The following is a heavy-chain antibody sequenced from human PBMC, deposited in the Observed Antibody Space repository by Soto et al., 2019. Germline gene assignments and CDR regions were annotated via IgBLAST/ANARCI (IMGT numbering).Heavy chain of an antibody. CDR2: IYYSGST. D-gene: IGHD1-1*01. J-gene: IGHJ6*03. Sequence: QVQLQESGPGLVKPSETLSLTCTVSGGSISSYYWSWIRQPPGKGLEWIGYIYYSGSTNYNPSLKSRVGGSVDTSKNQFSLKLSSVTAADTAVYYCARTKLEPAPYMDVWGKGTTVTVSS. V-gene: IGHV4-59*08. CDR3: ARTKLEPAPYMDV. CDR1: GGSISSYY.